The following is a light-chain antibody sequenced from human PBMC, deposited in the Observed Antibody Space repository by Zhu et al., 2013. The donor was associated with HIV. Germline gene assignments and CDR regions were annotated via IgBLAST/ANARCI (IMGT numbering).Light chain of an antibody. CDR3: NSYTSLNTQL. CDR1: TSNIGRDS. Sequence: QSVLIQPPSASGTPGQTVTISCSGSTSNIGRDSVGWYQQLPGSAPKLMIYDVTKRPSGVSNRFSGSKSGNTASLTISGLQAEDEADYYCNSYTSLNTQLFGTGTRVTVL. J-gene: IGLJ1*01. CDR2: DVT. V-gene: IGLV2-14*03.